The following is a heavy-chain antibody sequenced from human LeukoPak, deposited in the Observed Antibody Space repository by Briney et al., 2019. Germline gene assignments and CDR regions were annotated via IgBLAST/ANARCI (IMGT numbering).Heavy chain of an antibody. V-gene: IGHV6-1*01. CDR2: TYYRSKWYI. J-gene: IGHJ3*02. CDR1: GDSVSSNSVA. Sequence: SQTLSLTCAISGDSVSSNSVAWNWIRQSPSRGPEWLGRTYYRSKWYIDYADSVKSRMTISPDTSKTQFSLQLNSMTPEDTAIYYCAGGRVSAFDIWGQGTMVTVSS. D-gene: IGHD2-8*01. CDR3: AGGRVSAFDI.